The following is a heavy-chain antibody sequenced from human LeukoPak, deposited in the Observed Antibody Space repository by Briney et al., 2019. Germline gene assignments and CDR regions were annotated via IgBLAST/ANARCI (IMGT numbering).Heavy chain of an antibody. V-gene: IGHV3-30*02. CDR1: GFTFSSYG. CDR2: IRYDGSNK. CDR3: AKEVAGSSSPFDY. Sequence: GGSLRLSCAASGFTFSSYGMHWVRQAPGKGLEWVAFIRYDGSNKYYADSVKGRFTISRDNSKNTLYLQMNSLRAEDTAVYYCAKEVAGSSSPFDYWGQGTLVTVSS. D-gene: IGHD6-6*01. J-gene: IGHJ4*02.